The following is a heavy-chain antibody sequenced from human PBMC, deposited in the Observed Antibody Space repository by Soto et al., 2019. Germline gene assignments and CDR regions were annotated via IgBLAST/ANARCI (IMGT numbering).Heavy chain of an antibody. D-gene: IGHD2-2*01. CDR3: ARRQPMLFLDT. J-gene: IGHJ5*02. CDR1: GFNFSNYY. Sequence: QLVEIGGGLVNPGESLRLSCAASGFNFSNYYMAWVRQAPGKGLEWISYISSRASYTKYADSVEGRFTVSRDNANGSLNLQMNSLGVEDTGIYCCARRQPMLFLDTWGQGTLVTVPS. CDR2: ISSRASYT. V-gene: IGHV3-11*06.